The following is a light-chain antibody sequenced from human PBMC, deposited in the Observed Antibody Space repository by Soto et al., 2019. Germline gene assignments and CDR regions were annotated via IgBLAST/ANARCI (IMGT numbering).Light chain of an antibody. CDR1: SSDVGGYNS. Sequence: QSALTQPASVSGSPGPSITLSCTGTSSDVGGYNSVSWYQQHPGNAPKLMIYEVSNRPSGVSNRFSGSKSGNTASLTISGLQAEDEADYYCSSYTTSSTLLYVFGTGTQLTVL. V-gene: IGLV2-14*01. CDR2: EVS. J-gene: IGLJ1*01. CDR3: SSYTTSSTLLYV.